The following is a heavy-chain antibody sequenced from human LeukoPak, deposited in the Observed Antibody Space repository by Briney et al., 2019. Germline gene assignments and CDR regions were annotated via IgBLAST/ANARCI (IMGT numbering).Heavy chain of an antibody. D-gene: IGHD6-19*01. Sequence: SETLSLTCTVSGGSISSYYWSWIRQPAGKGLEWIGRIYTSGSTNYNPSLKSRVTMSVDTSKNQFSLKLSSVTAADTAVYYCASVIAVAGRRGAFDIWGQGTMVTVSS. CDR1: GGSISSYY. V-gene: IGHV4-4*07. CDR3: ASVIAVAGRRGAFDI. J-gene: IGHJ3*02. CDR2: IYTSGST.